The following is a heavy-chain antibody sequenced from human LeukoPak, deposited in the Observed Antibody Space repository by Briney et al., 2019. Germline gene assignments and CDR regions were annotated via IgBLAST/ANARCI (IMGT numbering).Heavy chain of an antibody. J-gene: IGHJ3*02. CDR1: GFTFSSYG. CDR2: ISSNGGST. V-gene: IGHV3-64*01. Sequence: GGSLRLSCAASGFTFSSYGMHWVRQAPGKGLEYVSAISSNGGSTYYANSVKGRFTISRDNSKNTLYLQMGSLRAEDMAVYYCARDRLDNPHIVVVTAILDIWGQGTMVTVSS. D-gene: IGHD2-21*02. CDR3: ARDRLDNPHIVVVTAILDI.